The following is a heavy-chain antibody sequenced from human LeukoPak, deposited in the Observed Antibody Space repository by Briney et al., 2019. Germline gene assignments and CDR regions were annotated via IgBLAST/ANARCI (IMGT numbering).Heavy chain of an antibody. J-gene: IGHJ4*02. Sequence: SQTLSLTCTVSGGSISRGVYYWNWIRQHPEKGLEWIGYIYYSGSTYYNPSLKSRVTISVDTSKNQFSLKLSSVTAADTAVYFCARGERGYSYGCLDYWGQGTLVTVSS. CDR1: GGSISRGVYY. V-gene: IGHV4-31*03. CDR3: ARGERGYSYGCLDY. CDR2: IYYSGST. D-gene: IGHD5-18*01.